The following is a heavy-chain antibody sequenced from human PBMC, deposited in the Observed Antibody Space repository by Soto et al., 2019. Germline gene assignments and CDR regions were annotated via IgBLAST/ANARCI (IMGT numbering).Heavy chain of an antibody. CDR1: GFGFSFYG. V-gene: IGHV3-30*18. D-gene: IGHD3-22*01. Sequence: QVQLVESGGGVVQPGRSLRLSCVASGFGFSFYGMHWVRQAPGKGLEWVAVISDDGNDKYYGDSVKGRFTISRDNSANTLFLQMTSLREEDTAVYYCAKAVVDYSDSSGYFSDFDYWGQGTLVSVSS. CDR3: AKAVVDYSDSSGYFSDFDY. CDR2: ISDDGNDK. J-gene: IGHJ4*02.